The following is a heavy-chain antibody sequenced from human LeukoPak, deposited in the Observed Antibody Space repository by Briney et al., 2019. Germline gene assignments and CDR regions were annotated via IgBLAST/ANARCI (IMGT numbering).Heavy chain of an antibody. V-gene: IGHV3-53*01. D-gene: IGHD1-1*01. CDR2: IYNDGST. CDR3: ARDYRNGAIDY. CDR1: GFTVSSNC. J-gene: IGHJ4*02. Sequence: QPGGSLRLSCVASGFTVSSNCMSWVRQALGKGLEWVSIIYNDGSTFYADSVKGRFTISRDNSKNTLYLQMDSLSAEDTAVYYCARDYRNGAIDYWGQGTLVTVSS.